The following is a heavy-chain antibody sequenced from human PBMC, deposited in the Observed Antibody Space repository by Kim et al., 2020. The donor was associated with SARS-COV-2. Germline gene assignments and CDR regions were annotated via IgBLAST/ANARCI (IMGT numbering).Heavy chain of an antibody. Sequence: SETLSLTCTVSGGSISSYYWSWIRQPPGKGLEWIGYIYYSGSTNYNPSLKSRVTISVDTSKNQFSLKLSSVTAADTAVYYCARAVGATTLGFDYWGQGTLVTVSS. CDR2: IYYSGST. CDR1: GGSISSYY. V-gene: IGHV4-59*13. J-gene: IGHJ4*02. D-gene: IGHD1-26*01. CDR3: ARAVGATTLGFDY.